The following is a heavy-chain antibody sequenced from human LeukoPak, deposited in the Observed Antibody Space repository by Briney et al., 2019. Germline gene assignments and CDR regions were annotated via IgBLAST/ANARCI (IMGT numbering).Heavy chain of an antibody. J-gene: IGHJ1*01. CDR1: GFTFDDYA. CDR3: AKAPGWELKRFFQH. CDR2: ISWNGGSI. D-gene: IGHD1-26*01. V-gene: IGHV3-9*01. Sequence: GGSLRLSCAASGFTFDDYAMHWVRQAPGKGLEWVSGISWNGGSIGYADSMKGRFTISRDNAKNSLYLQMNSLRAEDTALYYCAKAPGWELKRFFQHWGQGTLVTVSS.